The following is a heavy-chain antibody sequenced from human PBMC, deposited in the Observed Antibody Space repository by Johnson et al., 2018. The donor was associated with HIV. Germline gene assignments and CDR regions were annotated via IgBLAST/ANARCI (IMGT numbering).Heavy chain of an antibody. Sequence: VQLVESGGGLVQPGGSLRLSCAASGFTFSSYAMSWVRQAPGKGLEWVSAISGSGGSTYYADSVKGRFTISRDNSKNTLYLQMNSLRVADTALYYCAKLRYSGANAFDIWGQGTMVTVSS. CDR3: AKLRYSGANAFDI. D-gene: IGHD3-10*01. V-gene: IGHV3-23*04. CDR1: GFTFSSYA. CDR2: ISGSGGST. J-gene: IGHJ3*02.